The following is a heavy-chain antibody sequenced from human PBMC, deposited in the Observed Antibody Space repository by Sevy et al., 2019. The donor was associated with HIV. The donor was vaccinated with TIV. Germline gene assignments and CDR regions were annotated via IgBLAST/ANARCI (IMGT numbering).Heavy chain of an antibody. CDR3: AGGISGVATTEVWFDP. Sequence: AAVKVSCKASGYTFSSYGINWVRQAPGQGLEWMGWISGFNNNKKYPQKFQGRVTMTTDTSTSTAYLELTSLISDDTAVYYCAGGISGVATTEVWFDPWGQGTLVTVS. J-gene: IGHJ5*02. D-gene: IGHD6-13*01. V-gene: IGHV1-18*01. CDR1: GYTFSSYG. CDR2: ISGFNNNK.